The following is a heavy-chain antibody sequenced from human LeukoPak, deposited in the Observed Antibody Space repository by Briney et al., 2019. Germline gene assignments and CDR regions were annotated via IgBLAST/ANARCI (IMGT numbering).Heavy chain of an antibody. J-gene: IGHJ5*02. CDR2: INPNSGGT. Sequence: ASVKVSCKASGYTFTGYYMHWVRQAPGQGLEWMGWINPNSGGTNYAQKFQGRVTMTRDTSISTAYMELSRLRSDDTAVYYCGRLRKGIRPWFAPWGKGTLVTVSS. CDR3: GRLRKGIRPWFAP. V-gene: IGHV1-2*02. D-gene: IGHD5-18*01. CDR1: GYTFTGYY.